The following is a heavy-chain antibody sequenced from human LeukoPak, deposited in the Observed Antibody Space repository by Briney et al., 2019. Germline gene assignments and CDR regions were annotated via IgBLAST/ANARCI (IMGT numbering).Heavy chain of an antibody. J-gene: IGHJ4*02. Sequence: PGGSLRLSCAASGFTFSSYAMSWVRQAPGKGLEWVSAISGSGISTYYAGSVKGRFTISRDNSKNTLYLQMNSLRAEDTAVYYCAKGGSSGLSSFDYWGQGTPVTVSS. CDR1: GFTFSSYA. CDR2: ISGSGIST. CDR3: AKGGSSGLSSFDY. V-gene: IGHV3-23*01. D-gene: IGHD6-19*01.